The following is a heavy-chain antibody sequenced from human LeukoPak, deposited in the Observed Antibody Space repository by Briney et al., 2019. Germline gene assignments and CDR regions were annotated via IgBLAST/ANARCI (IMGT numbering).Heavy chain of an antibody. CDR1: GNSISGYY. J-gene: IGHJ4*02. V-gene: IGHV4-59*10. CDR2: IYGSGST. D-gene: IGHD4-17*01. CDR3: ARGSCSSTVTPFDY. Sequence: PSETLSLTCAVSGNSISGYYGSWIRQSAGMGLEWIGRIYGSGSTDYNPSLKSRVTMSLDTSKNQFSLKLISETAADTAIYYCARGSCSSTVTPFDYWSQGTLVTVSS.